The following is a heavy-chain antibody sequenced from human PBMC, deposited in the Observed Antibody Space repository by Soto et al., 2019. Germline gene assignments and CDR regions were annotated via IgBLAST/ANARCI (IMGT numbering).Heavy chain of an antibody. Sequence: PGGSMRLSCAGTGFTFSSYAMSWVRQAPGKGLEWVSAISGSGGSTYYADSVKGRFTISRGNSKNTLYLQMNSLRVEDTAVYSCAKDLTQLRPQDLDSWGQGTLVTVSS. CDR3: AKDLTQLRPQDLDS. CDR2: ISGSGGST. V-gene: IGHV3-23*01. CDR1: GFTFSSYA. J-gene: IGHJ4*02. D-gene: IGHD6-19*01.